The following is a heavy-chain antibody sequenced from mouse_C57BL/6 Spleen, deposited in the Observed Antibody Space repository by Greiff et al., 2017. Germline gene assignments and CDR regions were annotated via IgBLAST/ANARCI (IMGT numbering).Heavy chain of an antibody. CDR1: GYTFTSYW. CDR3: ARATTVVADFDY. Sequence: QVQLQQPGAELVMPGASVKLSCKASGYTFTSYWMHWVKQRPGQGLEWIGEIDPSDSYTNYNQKFKGKSTLTVDKSSSTAYIQLSSLTSEDSAVYYCARATTVVADFDYWGQGTTLTVSS. J-gene: IGHJ2*01. CDR2: IDPSDSYT. D-gene: IGHD1-1*01. V-gene: IGHV1-69*01.